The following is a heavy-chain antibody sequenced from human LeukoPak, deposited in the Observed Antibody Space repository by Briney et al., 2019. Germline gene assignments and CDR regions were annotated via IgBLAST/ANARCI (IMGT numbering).Heavy chain of an antibody. CDR1: GGAISGYY. CDR3: ARKGSRDVDY. CDR2: IYYAGNT. Sequence: SETLSLTCTVSGGAISGYYWSWIRQPPGKGLEWIGYIYYAGNTIYNPSLSSRVSISVDMSKNQFSLNLNSVTAADTAVYYCARKGSRDVDYWGQGTQVTVSS. V-gene: IGHV4-59*12. D-gene: IGHD3-10*01. J-gene: IGHJ4*02.